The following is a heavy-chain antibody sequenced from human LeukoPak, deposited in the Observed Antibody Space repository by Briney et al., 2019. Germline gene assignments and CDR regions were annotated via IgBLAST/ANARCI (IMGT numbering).Heavy chain of an antibody. V-gene: IGHV1-69*05. CDR2: IIPIFGTA. D-gene: IGHD5-18*01. J-gene: IGHJ4*02. CDR1: GYTFTSYD. Sequence: GASVKVSCKASGYTFTSYDINWVRQAPGQGLEWMGGIIPIFGTANYAQKFQGRVTITTDESTSTAYMELSSLRSEDTAVYYCARAWYSYGDRSIYYFDYWGQGTLVTVSS. CDR3: ARAWYSYGDRSIYYFDY.